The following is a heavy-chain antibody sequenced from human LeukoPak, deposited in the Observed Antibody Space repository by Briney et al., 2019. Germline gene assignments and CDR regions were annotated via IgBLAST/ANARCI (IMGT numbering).Heavy chain of an antibody. J-gene: IGHJ4*02. CDR2: ISGNGGRT. CDR3: AKDFGRNLGGPGY. Sequence: GGSLRLSCAASGFTFSTYTMAWVRQAPGGGLEGVSGISGNGGRTYYADSGKGRFAISRDDSKRPLYLQMNSLRGEDTAVYYCAKDFGRNLGGPGYWGRGTLVIVSS. D-gene: IGHD3-10*01. V-gene: IGHV3-23*01. CDR1: GFTFSTYT.